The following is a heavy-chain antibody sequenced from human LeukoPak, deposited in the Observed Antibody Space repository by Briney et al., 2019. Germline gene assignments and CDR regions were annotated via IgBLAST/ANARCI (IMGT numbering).Heavy chain of an antibody. CDR2: IKQDGSEK. CDR3: ASLGY. CDR1: GFTFSNFW. V-gene: IGHV3-7*01. Sequence: HSGGSLRLSCAGSGFTFSNFWMNWVRQAPGKGLEWVANIKQDGSEKYYVDSVKGRFTISRDNSKNSLFLQMNSLRAEDTAVYYCASLGYWGQGTLVTVSS. J-gene: IGHJ4*02.